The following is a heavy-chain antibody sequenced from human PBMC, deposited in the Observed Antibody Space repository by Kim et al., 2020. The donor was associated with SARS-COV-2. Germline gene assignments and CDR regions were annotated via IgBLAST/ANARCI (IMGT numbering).Heavy chain of an antibody. CDR2: IKQDGSEK. Sequence: GGSLRLSCAASGFTFSSYWMSWVRQAPGKGLEWVANIKQDGSEKYYVDSVKGRFTISRDNAKNSLYLQMNSLRAEDTAVYYCARDLGSPIGGYYFDYWGQGTLVTVSS. J-gene: IGHJ4*02. D-gene: IGHD3-22*01. CDR1: GFTFSSYW. V-gene: IGHV3-7*03. CDR3: ARDLGSPIGGYYFDY.